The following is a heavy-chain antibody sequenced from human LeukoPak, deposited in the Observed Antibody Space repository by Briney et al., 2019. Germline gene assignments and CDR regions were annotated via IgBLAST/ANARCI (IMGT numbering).Heavy chain of an antibody. CDR2: IYHSGSA. V-gene: IGHV4-38-2*01. D-gene: IGHD1-26*01. J-gene: IGHJ4*02. CDR1: GYSISSGYY. CDR3: AGLSGSYHY. Sequence: PSETLSLTCSVSGYSISSGYYWGWIRQPPGKELEWIGSIYHSGSAYYNPSLKSRVTISVDTSKNQFSLKLSSVTAADTAVYSCAGLSGSYHYWGQGTLVTVSS.